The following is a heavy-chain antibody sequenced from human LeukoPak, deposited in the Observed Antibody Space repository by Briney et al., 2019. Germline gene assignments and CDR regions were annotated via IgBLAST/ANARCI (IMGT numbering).Heavy chain of an antibody. CDR3: ARGRRYGPGVFYFDY. CDR2: INPSGGST. D-gene: IGHD4-17*01. J-gene: IGHJ4*02. Sequence: GASVKVSCKASVYTFTSYYMHWVRQAPRQGVEWMGIINPSGGSTSYTQKFQGRVTMTRDTSTSTVYMELSSLRSEDTAVYYCARGRRYGPGVFYFDYWGQGTLVTVSS. CDR1: VYTFTSYY. V-gene: IGHV1-46*01.